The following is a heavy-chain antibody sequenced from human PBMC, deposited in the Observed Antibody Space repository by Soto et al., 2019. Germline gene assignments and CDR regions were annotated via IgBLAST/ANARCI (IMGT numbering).Heavy chain of an antibody. CDR1: GYPFTRYT. CDR3: ARGIATGQLDP. D-gene: IGHD2-15*01. Sequence: XSVKGSCTASGYPFTRYTMNWVRQAPGQRLEWMGWINPDNGNTKSSQKFQDRVIITRDTSASTAYMDLSSLRSEDTAVYYCARGIATGQLDPWGQGTLVTFSS. V-gene: IGHV1-3*01. J-gene: IGHJ5*02. CDR2: INPDNGNT.